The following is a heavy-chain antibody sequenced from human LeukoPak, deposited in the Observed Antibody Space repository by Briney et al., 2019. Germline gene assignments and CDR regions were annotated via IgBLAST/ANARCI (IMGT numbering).Heavy chain of an antibody. CDR2: IYYSGST. CDR1: GGSISSSSYY. D-gene: IGHD2-2*02. Sequence: PSETLSLTCTVSGGSISSSSYYWGWIRQPPGKGLEWIGSIYYSGSTYYNPSLKSRVTISVDTSKNQFSLKLSSVTAADTAVYYCARVNGRYCSSTSCYTYGFDYWGQGTLVTVSS. CDR3: ARVNGRYCSSTSCYTYGFDY. J-gene: IGHJ4*02. V-gene: IGHV4-39*07.